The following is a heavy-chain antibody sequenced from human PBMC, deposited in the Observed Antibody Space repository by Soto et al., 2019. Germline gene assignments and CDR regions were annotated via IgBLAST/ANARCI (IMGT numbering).Heavy chain of an antibody. CDR2: ISHSGST. Sequence: SETLSLTCAVYGGSFNSSHWWNWVRQPPEKGLEWIGQISHSGSTTYNPSLTSRFTISVDKSKNRFSLKLTSVTAADTAVYYFAARHFWSRPWTDRRLDYWGQGTLVTVSS. CDR3: AARHFWSRPWTDRRLDY. V-gene: IGHV4-4*02. CDR1: GGSFNSSHW. D-gene: IGHD3-3*02. J-gene: IGHJ4*02.